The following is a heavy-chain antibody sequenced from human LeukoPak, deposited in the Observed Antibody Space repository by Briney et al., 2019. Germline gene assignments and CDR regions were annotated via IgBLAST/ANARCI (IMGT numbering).Heavy chain of an antibody. Sequence: SETLSLTCTVSGGSISSGGYYWSWIRQPPGKGLEWIGYIYHSGSTYYNPSLKSRVTISVDRSKNQFSLKLSSVTAADTAVYYCARVAEYSSSSGVYYYYYYMDVWGKGTTVTVSS. V-gene: IGHV4-30-2*01. J-gene: IGHJ6*03. CDR3: ARVAEYSSSSGVYYYYYYMDV. CDR2: IYHSGST. CDR1: GGSISSGGYY. D-gene: IGHD6-6*01.